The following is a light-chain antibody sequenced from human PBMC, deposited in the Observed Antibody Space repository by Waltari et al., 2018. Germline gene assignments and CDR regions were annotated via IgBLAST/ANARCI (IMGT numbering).Light chain of an antibody. CDR1: QSVTNY. J-gene: IGKJ4*01. V-gene: IGKV3-11*01. CDR2: DTS. CDR3: QQRRDWPLT. Sequence: VLTQSPAILSLSPGERASLSCRASQSVTNYLAWYQQKPGQAPSLLIYDTSNRATGIPARFSGSGFGTDFTLTIISLEPEDFAVYYCQQRRDWPLTFGGGTKVEIK.